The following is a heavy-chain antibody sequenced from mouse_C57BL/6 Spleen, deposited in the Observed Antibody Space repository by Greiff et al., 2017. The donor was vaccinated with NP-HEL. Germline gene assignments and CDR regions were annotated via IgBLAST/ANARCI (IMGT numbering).Heavy chain of an antibody. J-gene: IGHJ4*01. CDR2: INPNNGGT. V-gene: IGHV1-22*01. Sequence: VQLKESGPELVKPGASVKMSCKASGYTFTDYNMHWVKQSHGKSLEWIGYINPNNGGTSYNQKFKGKATLTVNKSSSTAYMELRSLTSEDSAVYYCARGGYDYWAMDYWGQGTSVTVSS. D-gene: IGHD2-10*02. CDR1: GYTFTDYN. CDR3: ARGGYDYWAMDY.